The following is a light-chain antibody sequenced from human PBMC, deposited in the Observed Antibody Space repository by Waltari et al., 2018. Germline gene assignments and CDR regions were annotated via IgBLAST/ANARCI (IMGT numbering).Light chain of an antibody. CDR2: DVS. CDR3: CSYAGSYTFVV. V-gene: IGLV2-11*01. J-gene: IGLJ2*01. Sequence: QSALTQPRSVSGSPGQSVTISCTGTSSDVGGYNYVSWYQQHPGKAPKLMIYDVSKRPSGVPVRLSGSNSGNTASLTISWLQAEDEADYYCCSYAGSYTFVVFGGGTKLTVL. CDR1: SSDVGGYNY.